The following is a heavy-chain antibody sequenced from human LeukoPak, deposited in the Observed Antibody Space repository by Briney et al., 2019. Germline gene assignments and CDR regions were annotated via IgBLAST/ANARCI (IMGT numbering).Heavy chain of an antibody. Sequence: GASVTVSCKISGYTFTSHGINWVRQAPGQGLEWMGWISTYNGDTNSAQKFQGRVTLTTDTSTSTAYMELRSLRYDDTAVYYCTRRGPPATNWFDPWGQGTLLTVSS. CDR3: TRRGPPATNWFDP. CDR2: ISTYNGDT. CDR1: GYTFTSHG. V-gene: IGHV1-18*01. J-gene: IGHJ5*02. D-gene: IGHD3-10*01.